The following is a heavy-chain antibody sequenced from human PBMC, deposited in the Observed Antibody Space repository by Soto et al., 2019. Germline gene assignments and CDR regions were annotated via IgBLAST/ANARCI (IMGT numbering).Heavy chain of an antibody. V-gene: IGHV1-18*01. J-gene: IGHJ4*02. CDR1: GYTFTSYG. Sequence: QVQLVQSGAEVKKPGASVRVSCKASGYTFTSYGISWVRQAPGQGLEWMGWISAYNGNTNYAQKLQGRVTMTTDASTTTAYMELRSLRSDDTAVYYCASIAAAGGEFDYWGQGTLVTVSS. CDR3: ASIAAAGGEFDY. D-gene: IGHD6-13*01. CDR2: ISAYNGNT.